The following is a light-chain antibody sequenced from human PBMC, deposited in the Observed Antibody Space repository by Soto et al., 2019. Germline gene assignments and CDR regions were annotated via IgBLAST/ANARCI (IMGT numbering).Light chain of an antibody. J-gene: IGKJ5*01. Sequence: EIVMTQSPATLSVSPGEGATLSCRASESVSSKLAWYQQKPGQAPRLLIYGASTRATGTPARFSGSGSGTDFTLTISSLEPEDFAVYFCQQRSDWPPTFGQGTRLEI. CDR1: ESVSSK. V-gene: IGKV3D-15*01. CDR2: GAS. CDR3: QQRSDWPPT.